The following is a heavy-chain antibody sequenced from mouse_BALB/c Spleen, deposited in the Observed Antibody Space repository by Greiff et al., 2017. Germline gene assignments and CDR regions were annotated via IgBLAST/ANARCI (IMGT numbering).Heavy chain of an antibody. D-gene: IGHD2-1*01. J-gene: IGHJ3*01. CDR1: GYTFTDYN. V-gene: IGHV1S29*02. CDR3: ARRGGNYAWFAY. CDR2: IYPYNGGT. Sequence: DVKLQESGPELVKPGASVKISCKASGYTFTDYNMHWVKQSHGKSLEWIGYIYPYNGGTGYNQKFKSKATLTVDNSSSTAYMELRSLTSEDSAVYYCARRGGNYAWFAYWGQGTLVTVSA.